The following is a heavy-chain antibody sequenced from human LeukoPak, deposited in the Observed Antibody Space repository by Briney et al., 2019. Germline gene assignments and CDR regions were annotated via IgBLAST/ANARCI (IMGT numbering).Heavy chain of an antibody. CDR2: INPDGDGM. Sequence: SGGSLRLSCTASGFTFSRSWMNWIRQAPGKGLEWVGNINPDGDGMRFVDSVKGRFTMSRDNAQSSLHLQMNSLRVEDTAFYYCAAWTDRGYSYWGQGVLVTVSS. V-gene: IGHV3-7*01. D-gene: IGHD5-12*01. CDR1: GFTFSRSW. CDR3: AAWTDRGYSY. J-gene: IGHJ4*02.